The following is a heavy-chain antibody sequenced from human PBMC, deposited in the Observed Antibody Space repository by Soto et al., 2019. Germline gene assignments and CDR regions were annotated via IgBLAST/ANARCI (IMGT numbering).Heavy chain of an antibody. J-gene: IGHJ5*02. Sequence: EVQLVESGGGLVQPGGSLRLSCAASGFTLSPYWMDWVRHTPGKGLVWGSRINAEGNTIYADCVKGRFTISRDHVKNMLYLKVTSLRAEDTAVYFCARRSTTAFNPWGQGTLVTVSS. D-gene: IGHD1-26*01. V-gene: IGHV3-74*01. CDR3: ARRSTTAFNP. CDR2: INAEGNT. CDR1: GFTLSPYW.